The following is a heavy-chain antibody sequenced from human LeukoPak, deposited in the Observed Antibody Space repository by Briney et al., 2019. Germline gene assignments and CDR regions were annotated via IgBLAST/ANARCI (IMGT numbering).Heavy chain of an antibody. V-gene: IGHV3-11*04. Sequence: GRTLRLSCAASGFTFSDYYMSWIRQAPGQGLAWVSYISSSGSTIYYADSVKGRFTISRDNAKNSLYLQMNSLRAEDTAVYYCARLSLGHWVAYWGQGTLVTVSS. D-gene: IGHD3-16*01. CDR3: ARLSLGHWVAY. CDR2: ISSSGSTI. CDR1: GFTFSDYY. J-gene: IGHJ4*02.